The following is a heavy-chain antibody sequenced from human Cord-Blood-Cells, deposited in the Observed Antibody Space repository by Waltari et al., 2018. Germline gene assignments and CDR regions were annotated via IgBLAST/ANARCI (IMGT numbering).Heavy chain of an antibody. CDR1: GGSISSGSYY. Sequence: QVQLQESGPGLVKPSQTLSLTCTVSGGSISSGSYYWSWIRQPAGKGLEWIGYIYTSGSTNYTPSLKSRVTISVDTSKNQFSLKLSSVTAADTAVYYCARAPHTYYDFWSGYYPFTFDYWGQGTLVTVSS. CDR3: ARAPHTYYDFWSGYYPFTFDY. CDR2: IYTSGST. V-gene: IGHV4-61*09. J-gene: IGHJ4*02. D-gene: IGHD3-3*01.